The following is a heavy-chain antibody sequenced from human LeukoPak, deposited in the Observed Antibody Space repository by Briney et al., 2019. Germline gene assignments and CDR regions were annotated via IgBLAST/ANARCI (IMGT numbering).Heavy chain of an antibody. CDR1: GGSISSYY. CDR2: IYYSGST. Sequence: SETLSLTCTVSGGSISSYYWSWIRQPPGEGLEWIGYIYYSGSTNYNPSLKSRVTISVDTSKNQFSLKLSSVTAAGTAVYYCARDRTIRGLDYWGQGTLVTVSS. CDR3: ARDRTIRGLDY. V-gene: IGHV4-59*01. J-gene: IGHJ4*02. D-gene: IGHD3-10*01.